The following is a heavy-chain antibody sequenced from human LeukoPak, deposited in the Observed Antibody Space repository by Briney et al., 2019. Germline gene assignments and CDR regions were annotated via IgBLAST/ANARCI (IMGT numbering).Heavy chain of an antibody. CDR3: AVSGVTIFGVVINHLDY. Sequence: PGRSLSLSCVASGFAFDDYAMHWVRQTPGKGLEWVSGISWNSGSIGYADSVKGRFTISRDNAKNSLYLQMSSLRADDAALYYCAVSGVTIFGVVINHLDYWGQGTLVTVSS. J-gene: IGHJ4*02. D-gene: IGHD3-3*01. CDR2: ISWNSGSI. V-gene: IGHV3-9*01. CDR1: GFAFDDYA.